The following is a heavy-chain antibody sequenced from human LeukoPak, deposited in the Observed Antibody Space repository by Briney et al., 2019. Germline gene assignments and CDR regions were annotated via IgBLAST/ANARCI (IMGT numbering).Heavy chain of an antibody. CDR1: GGSISSSNW. D-gene: IGHD3-22*01. CDR3: ARGRDYYDSSGRNCCYFDY. J-gene: IGHJ4*02. Sequence: PSETLSLTCTVSGGSISSSNWWSWVRQPPGKGLEWIGEIYHSGSTNYNPSLKSRVTISVDKSKNQFSLKLSSVTAADTAVYYCARGRDYYDSSGRNCCYFDYWGQGTLVTVSS. CDR2: IYHSGST. V-gene: IGHV4-4*02.